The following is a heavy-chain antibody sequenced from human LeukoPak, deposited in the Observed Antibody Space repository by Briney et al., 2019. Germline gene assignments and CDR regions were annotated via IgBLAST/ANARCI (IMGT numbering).Heavy chain of an antibody. D-gene: IGHD2-15*01. CDR1: GGTFSSYA. J-gene: IGHJ5*02. Sequence: SVKVSCKASGGTFSSYAISWVRQASGQGLEWMGGIIPIFGTANYAQKFQGRVTITTDESTSTAYMELSSLRSEDTAVYYCARASPSGKYRKNWFDPWGQGTLVTVSS. CDR2: IIPIFGTA. CDR3: ARASPSGKYRKNWFDP. V-gene: IGHV1-69*05.